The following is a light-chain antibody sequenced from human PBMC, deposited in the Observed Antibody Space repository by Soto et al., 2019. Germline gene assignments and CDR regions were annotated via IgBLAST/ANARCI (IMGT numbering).Light chain of an antibody. V-gene: IGKV1-39*01. CDR3: QQTYSTPRT. CDR2: GAS. J-gene: IGKJ1*01. Sequence: DIQMTQSPSSLSASVGDRVTITCRASQTISTYLKWYQQKPGKAPQVLIYGASSLQSGVPSRFSGTGSGTEFTLTISSLQPEDFATYYCQQTYSTPRTFGQGTKVEIE. CDR1: QTISTY.